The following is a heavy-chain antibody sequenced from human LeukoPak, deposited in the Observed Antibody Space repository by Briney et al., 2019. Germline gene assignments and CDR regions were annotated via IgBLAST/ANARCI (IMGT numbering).Heavy chain of an antibody. CDR2: IYHSGST. CDR1: GGSISSSNW. D-gene: IGHD3-16*02. CDR3: ARSRGTLWGSYRYEFDY. J-gene: IGHJ4*02. Sequence: SETLSLTCAVSGGSISSSNWWSWVRQPPGKGLEWIGEIYHSGSTNYNPSLKSRVTISVDKSKNQFSLKLSSVTAADTAVYYCARSRGTLWGSYRYEFDYWGQGTLVTVSS. V-gene: IGHV4-4*02.